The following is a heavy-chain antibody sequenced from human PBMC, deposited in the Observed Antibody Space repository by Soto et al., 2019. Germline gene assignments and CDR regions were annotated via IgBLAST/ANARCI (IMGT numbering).Heavy chain of an antibody. CDR1: GFTFSSYE. V-gene: IGHV3-48*03. CDR2: ISSSGSTI. Sequence: EVQLVESGGGLVQPGGSLRLSCAASGFTFSSYEMNWVRQAPGKGLEWVSYISSSGSTIYYADSVKGRFTISSDNAKNSLYLQMNSLRAEDTAVYYCAREYSSSWYEYYYYGMDVWGQGTTVTVSS. CDR3: AREYSSSWYEYYYYGMDV. D-gene: IGHD6-13*01. J-gene: IGHJ6*02.